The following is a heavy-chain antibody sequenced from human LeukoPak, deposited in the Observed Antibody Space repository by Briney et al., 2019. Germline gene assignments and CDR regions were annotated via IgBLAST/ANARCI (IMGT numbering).Heavy chain of an antibody. CDR3: ARDRHYYGSGSYGAYYYYGMDV. CDR2: IYYSGST. J-gene: IGHJ6*02. Sequence: SETLSLTCTVSGGSISSYYWTWIRQPPGKGLVWIGYIYYSGSTNYNPSFKSRVTISVDTSKTQFSLKLSSVTAADTAVYYCARDRHYYGSGSYGAYYYYGMDVWGQGTTVTVSS. V-gene: IGHV4-59*01. CDR1: GGSISSYY. D-gene: IGHD3-10*01.